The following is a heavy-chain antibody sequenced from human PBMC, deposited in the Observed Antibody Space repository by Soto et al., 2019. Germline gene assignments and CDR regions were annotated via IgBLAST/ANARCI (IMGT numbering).Heavy chain of an antibody. J-gene: IGHJ3*02. CDR3: TVGLRFYGPDSLDM. D-gene: IGHD3-3*01. Sequence: ASVKVSSKASGYTFSSYGISWGLQAPGQGLEWMGWISVHNGDTNYAQKFQGRVTMTTDKSTSTAFMELRSLRSDDTALYYCTVGLRFYGPDSLDMWGQGTMVTVSS. CDR1: GYTFSSYG. CDR2: ISVHNGDT. V-gene: IGHV1-18*01.